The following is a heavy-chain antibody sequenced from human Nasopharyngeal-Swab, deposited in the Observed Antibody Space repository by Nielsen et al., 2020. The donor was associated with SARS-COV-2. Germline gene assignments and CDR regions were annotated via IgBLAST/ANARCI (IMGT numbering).Heavy chain of an antibody. V-gene: IGHV3-7*01. J-gene: IGHJ6*04. D-gene: IGHD4-11*01. CDR2: IKQDGSEK. CDR1: TFTFSSYW. Sequence: GESLNIPFAASTFTFSSYWMSWVRQAPGKGLEWVANIKQDGSEKYYVDSVKGRFTISRDNAKNSLYLQMNSLRAEDTAVYYCARATTVKGVLGDVWGKGTTVTVSS. CDR3: ARATTVKGVLGDV.